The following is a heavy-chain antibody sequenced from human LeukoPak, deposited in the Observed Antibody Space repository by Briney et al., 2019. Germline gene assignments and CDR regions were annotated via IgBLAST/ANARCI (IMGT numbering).Heavy chain of an antibody. D-gene: IGHD4-17*01. J-gene: IGHJ4*02. CDR1: GFTFSSYA. CDR3: ARDSSRYGDYEDY. V-gene: IGHV3-30*04. Sequence: GGSLRLSCAASGFTFSSYAMSWVRQAPGKGLEWVAVISYDGGNKYYADSVKGRFTISRDNSKNTLYLQMNSLRAEDTAVYYCARDSSRYGDYEDYWGQGTLVTVSS. CDR2: ISYDGGNK.